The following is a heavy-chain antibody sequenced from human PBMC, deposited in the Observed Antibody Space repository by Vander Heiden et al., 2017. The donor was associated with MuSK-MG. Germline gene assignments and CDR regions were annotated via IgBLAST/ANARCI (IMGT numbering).Heavy chain of an antibody. D-gene: IGHD6-19*01. CDR3: ARGGIAVADLDY. CDR1: GYPFRNYG. CDR2: NNTKTGNQ. J-gene: IGHJ4*02. Sequence: QVHLVQSGSELTKPGASVTLSWQASGYPFRNYGMTWVRQAPGHGLQWIGWNNTKTGNQTYAQGFTGQFVFSVDTSVSTSYLQISSLKAEDTAVYYCARGGIAVADLDYWGQGTLVTVSS. V-gene: IGHV7-4-1*02.